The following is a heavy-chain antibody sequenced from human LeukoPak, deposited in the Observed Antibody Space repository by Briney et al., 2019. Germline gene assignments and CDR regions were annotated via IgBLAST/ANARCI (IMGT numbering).Heavy chain of an antibody. CDR3: ARVTQRDSNLYGMDV. Sequence: GASVKVSCKASGGTFSSYPISWVRQAPGQWLAWMGGIIPMFGTTNYALKFQGRVTITADESTSTAYMELSSLESEDTAVYYCARVTQRDSNLYGMDVWGQGTTVTVSS. CDR1: GGTFSSYP. D-gene: IGHD4-11*01. J-gene: IGHJ6*02. CDR2: IIPMFGTT. V-gene: IGHV1-69*13.